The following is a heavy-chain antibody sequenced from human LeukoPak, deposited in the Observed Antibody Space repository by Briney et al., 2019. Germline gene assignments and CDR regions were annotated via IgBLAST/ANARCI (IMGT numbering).Heavy chain of an antibody. J-gene: IGHJ6*03. D-gene: IGHD6-6*01. CDR2: IIPIFGTA. CDR3: ARGMARIAAQAYYYYYMDV. V-gene: IGHV1-69*06. CDR1: GGTFSSYA. Sequence: SVKVSCKASGGTFSSYAISWVRQAPGQGLEWMGGIIPIFGTANYAQKFQGRVTITADKSTSTAYMELSSLRSEGTAVYYCARGMARIAAQAYYYYYMDVWGKGTTVTVSS.